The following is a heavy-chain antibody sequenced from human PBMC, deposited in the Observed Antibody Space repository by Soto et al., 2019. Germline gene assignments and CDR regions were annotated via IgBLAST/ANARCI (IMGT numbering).Heavy chain of an antibody. J-gene: IGHJ4*02. CDR1: GFTFSSYS. V-gene: IGHV3-48*02. D-gene: IGHD6-13*01. CDR2: ISSSSSTM. CDR3: ARDPYSSSWFNSDY. Sequence: EVQLVESGGGLVQPGGSLRLSCAASGFTFSSYSMNWVRQAPGKGLEWVSYISSSSSTMYYADSVKGRFTISRDNXXNSLYLQMNSLRDEDTAVYYCARDPYSSSWFNSDYWGQGTLVTVSS.